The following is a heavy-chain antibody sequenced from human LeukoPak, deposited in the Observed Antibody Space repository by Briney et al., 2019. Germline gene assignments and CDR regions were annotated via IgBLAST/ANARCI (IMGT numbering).Heavy chain of an antibody. D-gene: IGHD3-22*01. CDR3: ARGQYYDSSGYYFDL. CDR1: GGSISINTYF. Sequence: SETLSLTCTVSGGSISINTYFWGWIRQPPGKGLEWIGYIYYSGSTYYNPSLKSRVTISVDTSKNQFSLKLSSVTAADTAVFYCARGQYYDSSGYYFDLWGRGTLVTVSS. CDR2: IYYSGST. V-gene: IGHV4-30-4*08. J-gene: IGHJ2*01.